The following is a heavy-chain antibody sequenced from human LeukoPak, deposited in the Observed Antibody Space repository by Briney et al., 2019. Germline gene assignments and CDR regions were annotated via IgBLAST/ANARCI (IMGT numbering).Heavy chain of an antibody. J-gene: IGHJ6*03. CDR2: IYPGDSDT. D-gene: IGHD2-8*02. V-gene: IGHV5-51*01. CDR1: GYTFTSQW. Sequence: GESLKTSCKGFGYTFTSQWIVWVRQMPGKGLEWMGMIYPGDSDTRYSPSFQGQVTVSADKSISTAYLQWSSLKASDTAMYYCARRAGTGGPMDAWGKGTTVTVSS. CDR3: ARRAGTGGPMDA.